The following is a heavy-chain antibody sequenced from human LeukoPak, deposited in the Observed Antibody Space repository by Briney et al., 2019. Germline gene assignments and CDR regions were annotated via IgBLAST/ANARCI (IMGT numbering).Heavy chain of an antibody. CDR3: AKTKAFTSGFPLDF. CDR1: GFIFSDYA. CDR2: ISGSGGSI. J-gene: IGHJ4*02. D-gene: IGHD3-22*01. V-gene: IGHV3-23*01. Sequence: GGSLRLSCAASGFIFSDYAMSWVRQAPGKGLEWVSSISGSGGSIYDADSVKGRFTISRDNSKNTLYLQMNSLRAEDTAVYYCAKTKAFTSGFPLDFWGQGTLVPSPQ.